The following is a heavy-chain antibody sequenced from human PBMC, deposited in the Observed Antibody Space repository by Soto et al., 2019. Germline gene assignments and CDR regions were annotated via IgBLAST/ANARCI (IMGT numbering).Heavy chain of an antibody. V-gene: IGHV3-23*01. CDR3: ARTIVGGVVHAFDF. Sequence: EVQLLESGGGLVQPGGSLRLSCAASGFTFSSYAMNWVRQAPGQGLEWVSTVSDSGGSTYYADSVQGRFTISRDNSKIMLFLHMNSLGAEDTAIYYCARTIVGGVVHAFDFWGQGTLVTVSS. J-gene: IGHJ4*02. CDR1: GFTFSSYA. CDR2: VSDSGGST. D-gene: IGHD1-26*01.